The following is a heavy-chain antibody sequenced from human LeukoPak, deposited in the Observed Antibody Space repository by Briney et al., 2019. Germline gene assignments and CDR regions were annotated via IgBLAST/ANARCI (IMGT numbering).Heavy chain of an antibody. V-gene: IGHV3-30-3*01. CDR3: ARGDQWLDAVFDY. CDR1: GFTFSSYA. Sequence: GGSLRLSCAASGFTFSSYAMHWVRQAPGRGLEWVAVISYDGSNKYYADSVKGRFTISRDNSKNTLYLQMNSLRAEDTAVYYCARGDQWLDAVFDYWGQGTLVTVSS. J-gene: IGHJ4*02. CDR2: ISYDGSNK. D-gene: IGHD6-19*01.